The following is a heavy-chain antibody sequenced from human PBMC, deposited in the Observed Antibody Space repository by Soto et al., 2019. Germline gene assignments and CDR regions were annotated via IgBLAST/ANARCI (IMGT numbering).Heavy chain of an antibody. V-gene: IGHV1-8*01. CDR3: ARASMYIWNDH. Sequence: QVQLVQSGAEVKRPGASVKLSCEASGYTFTTYDINWVRQGSGQGLEWMGCVNPSSGNTVYAQKFHGRVTMTRDTSISTAYMELSSLKSDDTAIYYCARASMYIWNDHWGQGTLVTVSS. D-gene: IGHD1-20*01. J-gene: IGHJ5*02. CDR2: VNPSSGNT. CDR1: GYTFTTYD.